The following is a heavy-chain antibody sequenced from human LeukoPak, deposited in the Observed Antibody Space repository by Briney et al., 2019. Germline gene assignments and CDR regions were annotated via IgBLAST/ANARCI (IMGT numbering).Heavy chain of an antibody. Sequence: PGGSLRLSCAASGFTFDDYGMSWVRQAPGKGLEWVSGINWNGGSTGYADSVKGRFTISRDNAKNSLYLQMNSLRAEDTALYYCARDWSYDSSGSWFDYWGQGTLVTVSS. D-gene: IGHD3-22*01. CDR3: ARDWSYDSSGSWFDY. CDR1: GFTFDDYG. J-gene: IGHJ4*02. V-gene: IGHV3-20*04. CDR2: INWNGGST.